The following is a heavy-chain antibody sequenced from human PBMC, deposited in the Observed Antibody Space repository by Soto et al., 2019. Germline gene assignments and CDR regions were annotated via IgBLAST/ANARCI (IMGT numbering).Heavy chain of an antibody. Sequence: SETLSLTCAVYGGSVNGYYWNWIRQPPGKGLEWIGEINHTGGTHYNPSLKSRVTMSVDTSKNQFSLRMRSVTAADTAVYYCARGLAMVTAPFDHCGQGTMVTVSP. D-gene: IGHD5-18*01. CDR3: ARGLAMVTAPFDH. V-gene: IGHV4-34*10. CDR1: GGSVNGYY. CDR2: INHTGGT. J-gene: IGHJ4*02.